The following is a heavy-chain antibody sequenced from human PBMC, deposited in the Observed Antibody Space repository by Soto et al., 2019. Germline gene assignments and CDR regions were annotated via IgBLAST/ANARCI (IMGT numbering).Heavy chain of an antibody. CDR2: INPNSGGT. D-gene: IGHD1-1*01. CDR1: GYTFTGYY. CDR3: ARTQLKFEKYYGLDV. V-gene: IGHV1-2*04. J-gene: IGHJ6*02. Sequence: QVQLVQSGAEVKKPGASVKVSCKASGYTFTGYYMHWVRQAPGQGLEWMGWINPNSGGTNYAQKFRGWVTMTRDTSISTAYMELSRLRSDDTAVYYCARTQLKFEKYYGLDVWGQGTTVTVSS.